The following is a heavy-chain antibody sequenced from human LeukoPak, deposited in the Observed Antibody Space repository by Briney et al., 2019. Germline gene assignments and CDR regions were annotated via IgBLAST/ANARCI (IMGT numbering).Heavy chain of an antibody. D-gene: IGHD1-26*01. CDR1: GFTFSSYE. CDR2: ISSSGSTI. J-gene: IGHJ3*02. Sequence: GGSLRLSCAASGFTFSSYEMNWVRQAPGKGLEWVSYISSSGSTIYYADSVKGRFTISRDNAKNSLYLQMNSLRAEDTAVYYCARGCGSYLSAFDIWGQGTMVTVSS. V-gene: IGHV3-48*03. CDR3: ARGCGSYLSAFDI.